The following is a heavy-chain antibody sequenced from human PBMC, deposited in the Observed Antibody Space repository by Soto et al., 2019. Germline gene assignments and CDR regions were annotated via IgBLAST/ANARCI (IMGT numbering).Heavy chain of an antibody. CDR3: ARDPGYSYGPPDY. J-gene: IGHJ4*02. CDR2: TSYDGGNK. Sequence: GGSLRLSCAASGFRFTNYAMHWVRQAPVKGLQWVAVTSYDGGNKYYAESVKGRFIISRDNAKNSLYLQMNSLRDEDTAVYYCARDPGYSYGPPDYWGQGTLVTVSS. D-gene: IGHD5-18*01. CDR1: GFRFTNYA. V-gene: IGHV3-30*03.